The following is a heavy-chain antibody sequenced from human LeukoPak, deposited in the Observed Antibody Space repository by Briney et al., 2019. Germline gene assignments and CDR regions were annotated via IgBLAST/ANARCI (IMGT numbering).Heavy chain of an antibody. V-gene: IGHV3-53*01. D-gene: IGHD1-26*01. CDR1: GFSVSSNY. CDR3: ARELAVGAITEYFQD. Sequence: GGSLRLSCVASGFSVSSNYMAWVRQAPGKGLEWGSVLYIGGNTYYGDFVKGRFTISRDNSRNTLYLQMNSLRVDDTAVYYCARELAVGAITEYFQDWGQGTLVTVSS. J-gene: IGHJ1*01. CDR2: LYIGGNT.